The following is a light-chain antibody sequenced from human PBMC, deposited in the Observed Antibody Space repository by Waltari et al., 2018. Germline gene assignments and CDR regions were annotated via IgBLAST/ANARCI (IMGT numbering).Light chain of an antibody. J-gene: IGKJ1*01. CDR2: LCS. CDR3: MQSLQTLWT. V-gene: IGKV2-28*01. Sequence: DIVVTQSPLPLPVTPGGRAPTPCRSSKSFLHRKGKNYLDWYLQKQGQSPQLLIYLCSNRASGVPDRFSGSGSGTDFTLRISRVEAEDVGVYYCMQSLQTLWTFGPGTKVEIK. CDR1: KSFLHRKGKNY.